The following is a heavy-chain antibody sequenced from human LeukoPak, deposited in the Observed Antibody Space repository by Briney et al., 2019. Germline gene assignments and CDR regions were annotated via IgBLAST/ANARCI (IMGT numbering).Heavy chain of an antibody. CDR2: ISAYNGNT. V-gene: IGHV1-18*01. CDR1: GYTFTSYG. Sequence: GASVKVSCKASGYTFTSYGISWVRQAPGQGLEWMGWISAYNGNTNHAQKLQGRVTMTTDTSTSPAYMELRSLRSDDTAVYYCAREGAPLYYGMDVWGQGTTVTVSS. J-gene: IGHJ6*02. CDR3: AREGAPLYYGMDV. D-gene: IGHD1-26*01.